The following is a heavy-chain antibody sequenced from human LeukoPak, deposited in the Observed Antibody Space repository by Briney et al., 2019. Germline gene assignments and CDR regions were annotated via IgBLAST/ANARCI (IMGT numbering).Heavy chain of an antibody. CDR2: IYYSGST. CDR1: GGSISSSSYY. J-gene: IGHJ4*02. D-gene: IGHD2-15*01. V-gene: IGHV4-39*01. CDR3: ARQGGGSLDC. Sequence: PSETLSLTCTVSGGSISSSSYYWGWIRQPPGKGLEWIGSIYYSGSTYYNPSLKSRVTVSVDTSKNQFSLKLSSVTAADTAVYYCARQGGGSLDCWGQGTLVTVSS.